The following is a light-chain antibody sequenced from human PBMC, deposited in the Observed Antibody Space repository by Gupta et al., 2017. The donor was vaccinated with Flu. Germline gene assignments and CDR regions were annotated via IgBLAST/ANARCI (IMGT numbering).Light chain of an antibody. J-gene: IGLJ1*01. CDR3: AARDDSRNGRYV. CDR1: SSNMGSNT. V-gene: IGLV1-44*01. CDR2: SDN. Sequence: QSVLPQLPFASGPPGQRVTISCSGSSSNMGSNTVNWYQQHPGTAPKLVIYSDNQRPSGVPGRFSGSKSGTSAPLAISGHQSEDEADDYCAARDDSRNGRYVFGTGTKVTVL.